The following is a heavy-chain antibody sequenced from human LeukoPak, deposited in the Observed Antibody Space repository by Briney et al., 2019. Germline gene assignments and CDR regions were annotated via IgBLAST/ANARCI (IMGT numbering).Heavy chain of an antibody. CDR3: ARHRSRHIVVVTAAFDP. CDR2: INPKSGDT. D-gene: IGHD2-21*02. V-gene: IGHV1-2*02. J-gene: IGHJ5*02. Sequence: ASVKVSCKASGYTFIDYYIHWVRQAPGQGLEWMGWINPKSGDTNYAQKFQDRVTMTRDTSTSTGYMELRSLRSEDTAVYYCARHRSRHIVVVTAAFDPWGQGTLVTVSS. CDR1: GYTFIDYY.